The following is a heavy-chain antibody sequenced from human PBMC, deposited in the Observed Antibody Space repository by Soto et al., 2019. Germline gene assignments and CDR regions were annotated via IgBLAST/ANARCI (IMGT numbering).Heavy chain of an antibody. D-gene: IGHD5-18*01. CDR1: GFTFSSYS. CDR3: ARARGSSTGYDDY. V-gene: IGHV3-21*01. CDR2: ISSASTSI. J-gene: IGHJ4*02. Sequence: ESVGGLVKPGGSLRLSCAASGFTFSSYSMNWVRQAPGKGLEWVSSISSASTSIYYADSVKGRFTISRDNAKNSLYLQMNSLGAEDTAVYYCARARGSSTGYDDYWGQGTLVTVSS.